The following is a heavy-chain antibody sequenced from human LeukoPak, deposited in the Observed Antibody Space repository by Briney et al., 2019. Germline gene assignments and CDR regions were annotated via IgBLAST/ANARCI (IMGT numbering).Heavy chain of an antibody. CDR1: GGSISSGSYY. CDR3: ARTPTESEEYDFWSGYPNSPNWFDP. Sequence: SETLSLTCTVSGGSISSGSYYWSWIRQPAGKGLEWIGRIYTSGSTNYNPSLKSRVTISVDTSKNQFSLKLSSVTAADTAVYYCARTPTESEEYDFWSGYPNSPNWFDPWGQGTLVTVSS. CDR2: IYTSGST. J-gene: IGHJ5*02. D-gene: IGHD3-3*01. V-gene: IGHV4-61*02.